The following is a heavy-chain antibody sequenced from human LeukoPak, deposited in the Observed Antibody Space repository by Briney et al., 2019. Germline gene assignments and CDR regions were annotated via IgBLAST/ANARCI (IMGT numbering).Heavy chain of an antibody. V-gene: IGHV4-61*02. CDR2: IYTSGNT. CDR1: GGSISRGSYY. J-gene: IGHJ6*03. Sequence: PSETLSLTCTVSGGSISRGSYYWSWIRQPAGKGLEWIGRIYTSGNTNHNPTLKSRVTISVDTSKNQFSLKLSSVTAADAAVYYCATQRPQRYCSGGSCYAGVRYYYYYMDVWGKGTTVTVSS. CDR3: ATQRPQRYCSGGSCYAGVRYYYYYMDV. D-gene: IGHD2-15*01.